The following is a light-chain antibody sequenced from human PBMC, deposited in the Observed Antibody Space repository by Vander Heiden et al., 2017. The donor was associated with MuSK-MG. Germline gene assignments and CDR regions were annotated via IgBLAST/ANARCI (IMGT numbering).Light chain of an antibody. CDR3: QVWETTSGHHCV. Sequence: SDVLTQPPSVTAAPGQTATISCGGNGIRGESVHWYQQKPGQAPVVVVFENSVRHSGVPERFSGATSGDTATLTIARVEAGDEADYYCQVWETTSGHHCVFGTGTKVTV. V-gene: IGLV3-21*02. J-gene: IGLJ1*01. CDR1: GIRGES. CDR2: ENS.